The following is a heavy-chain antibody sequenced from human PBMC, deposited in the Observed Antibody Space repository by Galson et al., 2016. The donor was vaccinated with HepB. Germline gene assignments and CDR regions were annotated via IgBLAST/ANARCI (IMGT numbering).Heavy chain of an antibody. CDR2: IYHSGST. Sequence: SETLSLTCAVSGGSITSNRWWTWVRQPPGKGLEWIGEIYHSGSTNYNPSLKSRLTMSVDKPKNQFSLKLSSVTAADTAVYYCARGGWFGEPFFDYWGQGTLVTVSS. CDR3: ARGGWFGEPFFDY. V-gene: IGHV4-4*02. J-gene: IGHJ4*02. D-gene: IGHD3-10*01. CDR1: GGSITSNRW.